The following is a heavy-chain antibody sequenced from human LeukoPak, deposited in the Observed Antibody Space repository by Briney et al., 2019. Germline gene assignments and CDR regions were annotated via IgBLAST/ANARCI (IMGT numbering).Heavy chain of an antibody. CDR3: ARGGSGLDY. CDR1: GGSISSYY. Sequence: SETLSLTCTVSGGSISSYYWSWIRQPPGKGLEWIGYIYYSGSTNYNPSLKSRVTISVDTSKNQFSLKLSSVTAADTAVYYCARGGSGLDYWSQGTLVTVSS. J-gene: IGHJ4*02. CDR2: IYYSGST. V-gene: IGHV4-59*01. D-gene: IGHD6-19*01.